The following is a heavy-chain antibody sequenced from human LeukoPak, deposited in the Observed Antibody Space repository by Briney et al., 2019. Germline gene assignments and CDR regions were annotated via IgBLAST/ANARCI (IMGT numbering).Heavy chain of an antibody. CDR1: GITFSSYA. CDR2: ISYDGSNK. D-gene: IGHD5-12*01. Sequence: GGSLRLSCAASGITFSSYASHWVRQAPDKGLEWVAVISYDGSNKYYADFVEGRFIISRDNSKNTLYLQMSSLRAEDTAVYYCAKDSGYDPFYQLDFWGQGTLVTVSS. J-gene: IGHJ4*02. V-gene: IGHV3-30-3*01. CDR3: AKDSGYDPFYQLDF.